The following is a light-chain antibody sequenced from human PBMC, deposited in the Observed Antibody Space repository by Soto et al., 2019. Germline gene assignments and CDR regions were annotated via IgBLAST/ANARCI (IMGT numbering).Light chain of an antibody. J-gene: IGKJ2*01. V-gene: IGKV3-15*01. CDR3: QQYNNWPYT. Sequence: EIVMTQSPATLSVSPGERATLSCRASQSVTSNLAWYQQKPGQAPRLLIYGASTRATGIPARFSGSGSGTELTLTISSLQSEDFAVYYCQQYNNWPYTFGLGTKLEIK. CDR2: GAS. CDR1: QSVTSN.